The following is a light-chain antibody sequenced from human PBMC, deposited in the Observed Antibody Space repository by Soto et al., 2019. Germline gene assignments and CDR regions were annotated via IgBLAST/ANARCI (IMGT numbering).Light chain of an antibody. CDR2: RAS. CDR3: QQYHNLCT. CDR1: HYIYSN. J-gene: IGKJ1*01. V-gene: IGKV3-15*01. Sequence: EIGITQSPATLSVSPGERATLSCTASHYIYSNVAWFQQRPGQAPRLLIYRASTRATGTPARFTGSGSGTEFTLTITSLQSEDFALYYCQQYHNLCTFGQGTKVDIK.